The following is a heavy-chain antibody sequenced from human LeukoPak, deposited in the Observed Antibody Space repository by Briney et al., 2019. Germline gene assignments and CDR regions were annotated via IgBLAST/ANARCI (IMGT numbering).Heavy chain of an antibody. CDR2: IYTSGST. Sequence: SETLSLTCTASGGSISSYYWSWIRQPAGKGLEWIGRIYTSGSTNYNPSLKSRVTMSVDTSKNQFSLKLSSVTAADTAVYYCASRSTGTTEAPIDYWGQGTLVTVSS. CDR3: ASRSTGTTEAPIDY. D-gene: IGHD1-7*01. J-gene: IGHJ4*02. V-gene: IGHV4-4*07. CDR1: GGSISSYY.